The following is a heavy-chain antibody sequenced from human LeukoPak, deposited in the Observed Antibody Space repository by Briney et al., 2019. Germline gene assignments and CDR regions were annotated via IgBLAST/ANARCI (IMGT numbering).Heavy chain of an antibody. D-gene: IGHD5-24*01. CDR3: ARDLRWLQHGALDY. CDR1: GFTLSSYE. CDR2: ISSSGSTI. J-gene: IGHJ4*02. Sequence: PGGSLRLSCAASGFTLSSYEMNWVRQAPGKGLEWVSYISSSGSTIYYADSVKGRFTISRDNAKNSLYLQMNSLRAEDTAVYYCARDLRWLQHGALDYWGQGTLVTVSS. V-gene: IGHV3-48*03.